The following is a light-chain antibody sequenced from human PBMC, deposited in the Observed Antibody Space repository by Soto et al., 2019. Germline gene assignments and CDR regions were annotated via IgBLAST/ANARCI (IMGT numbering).Light chain of an antibody. CDR2: GAS. J-gene: IGKJ4*01. V-gene: IGKV3-15*01. Sequence: ETVMTQSPATLSVSPGQGATLSCRASQSVSSKLAWYQQKPGQAPRLLIYGASTRATGITARFSGSGSGTEFTLTISSLQSEDFAVYYCQQYNNWPLTFGGGTKVDI. CDR3: QQYNNWPLT. CDR1: QSVSSK.